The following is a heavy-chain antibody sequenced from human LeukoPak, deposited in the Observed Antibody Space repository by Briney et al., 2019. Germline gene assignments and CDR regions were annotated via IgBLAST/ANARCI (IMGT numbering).Heavy chain of an antibody. CDR1: GGSISSGDYY. Sequence: SETLSLTCTVSGGSISSGDYYWSWIRQPPGKGLEWIGYIYYSGSTYYNSSLKSRVTISVDTSKNQLSLKLNSVTAADTAVYYCARHAWSSVSCSFDYWGQGTMVTVSS. J-gene: IGHJ4*03. CDR2: IYYSGST. V-gene: IGHV4-30-4*08. D-gene: IGHD3-22*01. CDR3: ARHAWSSVSCSFDY.